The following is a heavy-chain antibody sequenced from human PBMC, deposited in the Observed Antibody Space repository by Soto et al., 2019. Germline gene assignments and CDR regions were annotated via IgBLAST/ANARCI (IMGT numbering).Heavy chain of an antibody. J-gene: IGHJ6*02. V-gene: IGHV3-23*01. CDR1: GFTFSSYG. CDR2: ISGSGGST. Sequence: LRLSCAASGFTFSSYGMHWVRQAPGKGLEWVSAISGSGGSTYYADSVKGRFTISRDNAKNSLYLQMNSLRAEDTAVYYCGKGRSYYYYYGVDVWGQGTTVTVSS. CDR3: GKGRSYYYYYGVDV. D-gene: IGHD1-26*01.